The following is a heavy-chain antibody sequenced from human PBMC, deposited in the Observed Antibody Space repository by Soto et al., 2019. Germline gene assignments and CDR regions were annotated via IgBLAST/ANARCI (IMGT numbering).Heavy chain of an antibody. V-gene: IGHV6-1*01. Sequence: SQTLSLTCAISGDSVSSKSAAWNCIRQSPSRGLEWLGRTYYRSKWYNEYAVSVKSRIIINPDTSKNQFSLQLNSVTPEDTAVYYCARSGNEGAVDYWGQGTLVTVSS. CDR3: ARSGNEGAVDY. CDR2: TYYRSKWYN. CDR1: GDSVSSKSAA. J-gene: IGHJ4*02. D-gene: IGHD1-26*01.